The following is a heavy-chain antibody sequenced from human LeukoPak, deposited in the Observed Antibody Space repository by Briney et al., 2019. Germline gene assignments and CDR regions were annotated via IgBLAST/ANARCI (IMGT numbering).Heavy chain of an antibody. CDR1: GGSISSYY. J-gene: IGHJ5*02. CDR3: ARDLGDYYDSSGYCNWFDP. V-gene: IGHV4-4*07. CDR2: IYTSGST. Sequence: SETLSLTCTVSGGSISSYYWSWIRQPAGKGLEWIGRIYTSGSTNYNSSLKSRVTMSVDTSKNQFSLKLSSVTAADTAVYYCARDLGDYYDSSGYCNWFDPWGQGTLVTVSS. D-gene: IGHD3-22*01.